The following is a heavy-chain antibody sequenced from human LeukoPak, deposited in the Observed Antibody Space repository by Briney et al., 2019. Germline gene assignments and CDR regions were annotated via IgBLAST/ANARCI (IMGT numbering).Heavy chain of an antibody. CDR3: ARSYSNTGYYYYGMDV. CDR2: IYYSGTS. CDR1: GGSISGYY. V-gene: IGHV4-59*01. Sequence: SETLSLTCTVSGGSISGYYWSWIRQPPGKGLEWTAYIYYSGTSNYNPSLKSRATISLDTSKNQFSLRMSSVTAADTAVYYCARSYSNTGYYYYGMDVWGQGTPVTVSS. D-gene: IGHD3-9*01. J-gene: IGHJ6*02.